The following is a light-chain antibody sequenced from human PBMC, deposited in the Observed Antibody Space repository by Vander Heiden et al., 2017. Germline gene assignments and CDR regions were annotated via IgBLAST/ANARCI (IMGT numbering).Light chain of an antibody. CDR1: QTISSY. CDR3: QQSYSPPPMYT. CDR2: AAS. V-gene: IGKV1-39*01. Sequence: DIQMTQSPSSVSASVGDRVTITCRASQTISSYLNWYQQKPGKAPKLLIYAASSLQSGVPSRFSGSGSGTDFTLTISSLQPEDFATYYCQQSYSPPPMYTFGQGTKLEIK. J-gene: IGKJ2*01.